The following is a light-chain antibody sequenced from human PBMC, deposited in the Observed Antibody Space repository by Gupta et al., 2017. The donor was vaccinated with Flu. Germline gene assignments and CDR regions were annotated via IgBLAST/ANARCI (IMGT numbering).Light chain of an antibody. CDR2: SAS. CDR1: QTLLSSDNKND. Sequence: DIVVTQSQDSLAVSLGERATINCRSDQTLLSSDNKNDLAWYQQKPGQPPKLLISSASTRESGVPDRLSGSGSGTDFSLTITSLQPEDVAVYYCQQYLKIPPTFGQGTKVEIK. CDR3: QQYLKIPPT. V-gene: IGKV4-1*01. J-gene: IGKJ1*01.